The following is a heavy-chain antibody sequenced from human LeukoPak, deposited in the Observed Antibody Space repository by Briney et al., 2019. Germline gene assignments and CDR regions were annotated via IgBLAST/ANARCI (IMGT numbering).Heavy chain of an antibody. CDR2: IHTSGNT. CDR3: AREGSMTSRPFVSNDY. V-gene: IGHV4-4*07. Sequence: SETLSLTCTVSGGSISSFYWSWIRQPAGKGLEWIGRIHTSGNTDYNPSLKRRVTMSIDTSKNQFSLKLRSVTAADTAVYFCAREGSMTSRPFVSNDYWGQGTLVTVSS. J-gene: IGHJ4*02. CDR1: GGSISSFY. D-gene: IGHD6-6*01.